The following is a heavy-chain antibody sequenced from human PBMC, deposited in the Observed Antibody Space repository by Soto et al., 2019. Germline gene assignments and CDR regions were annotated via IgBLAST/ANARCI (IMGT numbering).Heavy chain of an antibody. Sequence: LSLTCAVSGGSVSGSYYYWAWLRQSPGRGPEWIGSVFHTGFTSYNPSLESRVSVSVDTSKSQFSLKLSAVTASDTAVYYCATSQKGYNWNYFDHWGQGALVTVSS. V-gene: IGHV4-39*01. CDR2: VFHTGFT. CDR1: GGSVSGSYYY. J-gene: IGHJ4*02. D-gene: IGHD1-1*01. CDR3: ATSQKGYNWNYFDH.